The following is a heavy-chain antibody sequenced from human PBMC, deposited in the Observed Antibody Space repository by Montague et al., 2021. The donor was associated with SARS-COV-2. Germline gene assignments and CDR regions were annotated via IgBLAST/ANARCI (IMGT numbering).Heavy chain of an antibody. CDR2: ISSSSSYI. Sequence: SLRLSCAAPGFTVSSYSMNWVRQAPGKGLEWVSSISSSSSYIYYADSVKGRFTISRDNAKNSLYLQMNSLRAEDTAVYYCARNRGLGNYYYYGMDVWGQGTTVTVSS. V-gene: IGHV3-21*01. CDR3: ARNRGLGNYYYYGMDV. J-gene: IGHJ6*02. CDR1: GFTVSSYS. D-gene: IGHD3/OR15-3a*01.